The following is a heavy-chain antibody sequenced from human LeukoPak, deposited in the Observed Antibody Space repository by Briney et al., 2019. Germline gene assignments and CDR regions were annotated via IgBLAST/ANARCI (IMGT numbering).Heavy chain of an antibody. V-gene: IGHV5-51*01. CDR1: GYSFTSYW. Sequence: GESLKISCKGSGYSFTSYWIGWVRQMPGKGLEWMGIIYPGDSDTRYSPSFQGQVTISADKSISTAYLQWSSRKASDTAMYYCARLLSRYYYYMDVWGKGTTVTVSS. J-gene: IGHJ6*03. CDR3: ARLLSRYYYYMDV. CDR2: IYPGDSDT. D-gene: IGHD5/OR15-5a*01.